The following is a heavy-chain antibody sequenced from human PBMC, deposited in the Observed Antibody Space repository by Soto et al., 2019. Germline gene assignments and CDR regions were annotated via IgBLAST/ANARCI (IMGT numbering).Heavy chain of an antibody. D-gene: IGHD6-6*01. CDR2: INPNGGST. CDR1: GYTLTSFY. CDR3: ARGLASGDY. Sequence: QVQLVQPGAEVKKPGASVKLSCKASGYTLTSFYIYWVRQAPGQGLEWMGIINPNGGSTNYAHNFQGRVTMTRDTSTSTVYMDLSSLRSEDTAVYYCARGLASGDYWGQGTLVTVSS. V-gene: IGHV1-46*03. J-gene: IGHJ4*02.